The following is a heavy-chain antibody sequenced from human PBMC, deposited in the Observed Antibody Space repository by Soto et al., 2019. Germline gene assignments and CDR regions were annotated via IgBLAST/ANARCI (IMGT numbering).Heavy chain of an antibody. CDR3: ARDAGRITMVRGIFDY. CDR1: GFTFSSYG. CDR2: IWYDGSNK. J-gene: IGHJ4*02. V-gene: IGHV3-33*01. D-gene: IGHD3-10*01. Sequence: SLRLSCAASGFTFSSYGMHWVRQAPGKGLEWVAVIWYDGSNKYYADSVKGRFTISRDNSKNTLYLQMNSLRAEDTAVYYCARDAGRITMVRGIFDYWGQGTLVTVSS.